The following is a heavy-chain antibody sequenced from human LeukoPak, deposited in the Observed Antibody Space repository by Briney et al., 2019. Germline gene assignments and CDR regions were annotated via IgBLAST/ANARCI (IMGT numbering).Heavy chain of an antibody. J-gene: IGHJ3*02. CDR3: ARDDTHYGSSGSFYDAFEI. D-gene: IGHD3-22*01. CDR2: ISSFSSYI. V-gene: IGHV3-21*01. CDR1: EFTFSSYN. Sequence: PGGSLRLSCAASEFTFSSYNMNWVRQAPGKGLEWVSSISSFSSYIYYADSVKGRFTISRDNAKNSLYLQMNSMRAEDTAFYYCARDDTHYGSSGSFYDAFEIWGQGTMVTVSS.